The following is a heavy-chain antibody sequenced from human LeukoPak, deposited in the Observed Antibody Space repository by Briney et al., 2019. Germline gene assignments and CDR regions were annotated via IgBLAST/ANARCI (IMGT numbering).Heavy chain of an antibody. J-gene: IGHJ1*01. CDR1: GFTFSNYE. CDR3: ARGRIGSQD. V-gene: IGHV3-48*03. Sequence: GGSLRLSCAASGFTFSNYEMNWVRQAPGKGLEWVSYITSGGSAIHYADSVKGRFTISRDNTKNSLYLQMNSLRAEDTAVYFCARGRIGSQDWGQGTLVTVSS. CDR2: ITSGGSAI. D-gene: IGHD2/OR15-2a*01.